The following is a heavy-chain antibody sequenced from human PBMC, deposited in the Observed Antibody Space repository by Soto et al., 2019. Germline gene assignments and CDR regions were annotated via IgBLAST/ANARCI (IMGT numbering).Heavy chain of an antibody. J-gene: IGHJ6*02. CDR1: GFTFSSYG. CDR2: IWYDGSNK. CDR3: ERGSDVGIAADANYDYSMDV. V-gene: IGHV3-33*01. D-gene: IGHD6-13*01. Sequence: QVQLVESVGGVVQPGRSLRLSCAASGFTFSSYGMHWVRQAPGKGLEWVAVIWYDGSNKYYADSVKGRFTISRDNSKNTVDQPMNSLRAENTTEYYCERGSDVGIAADANYDYSMDVWGQGSTVTVS.